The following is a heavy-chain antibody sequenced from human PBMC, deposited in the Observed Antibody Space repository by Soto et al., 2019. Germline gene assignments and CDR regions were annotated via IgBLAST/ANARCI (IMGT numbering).Heavy chain of an antibody. V-gene: IGHV3-21*01. CDR1: GFTFSPYN. D-gene: IGHD3-16*01. CDR3: ARGPLRATVY. CDR2: ISSSGSYI. J-gene: IGHJ4*02. Sequence: EVQLVESGGGLVKPGGSLRLSCAASGFTFSPYNMNWVRQAPGKGLEWVSSISSSGSYIYYADSVKGRFTISRDNAKNSLYLQMNSLRAEDTAVYYCARGPLRATVYWGQGTLVTVSS.